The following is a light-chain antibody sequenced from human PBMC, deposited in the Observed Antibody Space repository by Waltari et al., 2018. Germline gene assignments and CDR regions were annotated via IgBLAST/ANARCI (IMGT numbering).Light chain of an antibody. CDR3: QQSYSTPRLT. Sequence: IQLTQSPSSLSASVGDRVAITCRASQGINTFLAWYQQKPGKAPKLLIYAASTSQSGVPSRFSGSGSGTDFTLTISSLQPEDFATYYCQQSYSTPRLTFGGGTKVEIK. V-gene: IGKV1-9*01. J-gene: IGKJ4*01. CDR2: AAS. CDR1: QGINTF.